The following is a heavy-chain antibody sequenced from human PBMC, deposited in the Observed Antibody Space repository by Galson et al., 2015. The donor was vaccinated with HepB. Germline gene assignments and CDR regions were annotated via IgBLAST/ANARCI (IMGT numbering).Heavy chain of an antibody. CDR2: ISSSSAYI. CDR1: GFTFSSYS. V-gene: IGHV3-21*01. CDR3: ARGRVGSGYYTQWVDY. J-gene: IGHJ4*02. Sequence: SLRLSCAASGFTFSSYSMNWGRQAPGKGLEWVSSISSSSAYIYSADSVKGRFTISRDNAKNSLYLQMNSLRAEDTAVYYCARGRVGSGYYTQWVDYWGQGTLVTVSS. D-gene: IGHD3-3*01.